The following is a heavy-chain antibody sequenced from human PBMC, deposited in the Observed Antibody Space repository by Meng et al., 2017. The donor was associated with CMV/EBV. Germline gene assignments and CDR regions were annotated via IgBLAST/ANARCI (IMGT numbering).Heavy chain of an antibody. CDR3: ARFRIQLWSPKSELSYYFDY. D-gene: IGHD5-18*01. J-gene: IGHJ4*02. CDR1: GFTFDDYG. CDR2: INWNGGST. V-gene: IGHV3-20*04. Sequence: GESLKISCAASGFTFDDYGMSWVRQAPGKGLELVSGINWNGGSTGYADSVKGRFTISRDNAKNSLYLQMNSLRAEDTAVYYCARFRIQLWSPKSELSYYFDYWGQGTLVTVSS.